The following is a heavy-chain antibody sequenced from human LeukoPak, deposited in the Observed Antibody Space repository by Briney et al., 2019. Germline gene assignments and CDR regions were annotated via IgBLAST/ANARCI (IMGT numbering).Heavy chain of an antibody. Sequence: ASVKVSCKASGYTFTSYYNPWVRQAPGQGLEWMGIINPSGGGSATYAQKFQGRVTMTSDTSTSTVYMELSSPRSEDTAVYYCVRDRGEDLRDYYYGMDVWGQGTTVIVSS. CDR2: INPSGGGSA. D-gene: IGHD3-16*01. CDR1: GYTFTSYY. J-gene: IGHJ6*02. CDR3: VRDRGEDLRDYYYGMDV. V-gene: IGHV1-46*01.